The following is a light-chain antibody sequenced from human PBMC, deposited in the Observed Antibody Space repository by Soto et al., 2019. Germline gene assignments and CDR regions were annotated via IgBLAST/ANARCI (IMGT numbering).Light chain of an antibody. CDR2: EVS. CDR3: SSYAGSDSFV. V-gene: IGLV2-8*01. J-gene: IGLJ2*01. Sequence: QSVLTQPPSASGSPGQSVTISCTGTSSDVGTYKYVSWYQQHPGKAPKLMIYEVSKRPSGVPDRFSGSGSGNTASLTVSGLQAEDEADYYCSSYAGSDSFVFGGGTKLTVL. CDR1: SSDVGTYKY.